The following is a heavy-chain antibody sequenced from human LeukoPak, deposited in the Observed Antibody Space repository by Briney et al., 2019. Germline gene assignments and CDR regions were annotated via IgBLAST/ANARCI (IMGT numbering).Heavy chain of an antibody. Sequence: ASVKVSCKASGYTFTSYDINWVRQATGQGPEWMGWMNPNSGNTGYAQKFQGRVTMTRNTSISTAYMELSSLRSEDTAVYYCARGTDTKPFWYFDLWGRGTLVTVSS. CDR1: GYTFTSYD. J-gene: IGHJ2*01. CDR2: MNPNSGNT. V-gene: IGHV1-8*01. D-gene: IGHD2-2*01. CDR3: ARGTDTKPFWYFDL.